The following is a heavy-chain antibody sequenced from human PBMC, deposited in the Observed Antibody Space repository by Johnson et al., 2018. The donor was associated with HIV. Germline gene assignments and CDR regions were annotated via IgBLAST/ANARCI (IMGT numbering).Heavy chain of an antibody. V-gene: IGHV3-9*01. Sequence: VQLVESGGGLVQPGRSMRLSCAASGFSFDDYAMHWVRQVPGKGLEWVSGISWNSGSIGYVDSVKGRFTVYRDNAKKFLYLHMNSLRAEDTALYYCAKERYSYGSGSGMDAFDIWGQGTMVTVSS. D-gene: IGHD3-10*01. CDR1: GFSFDDYA. J-gene: IGHJ3*02. CDR3: AKERYSYGSGSGMDAFDI. CDR2: ISWNSGSI.